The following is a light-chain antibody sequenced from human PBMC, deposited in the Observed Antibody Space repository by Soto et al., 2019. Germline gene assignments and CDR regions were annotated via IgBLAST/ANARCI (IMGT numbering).Light chain of an antibody. Sequence: DIPMTQSPSTLSASVGDRVTITCRASQSISSWLAWYQQKPGKAPKLLIYDASSLESGVPSRFSGSGSGTEFNLTISSLQPDDFATYYCQQYNSYSVTFGGGTKVEIK. CDR1: QSISSW. V-gene: IGKV1-5*01. CDR3: QQYNSYSVT. J-gene: IGKJ4*01. CDR2: DAS.